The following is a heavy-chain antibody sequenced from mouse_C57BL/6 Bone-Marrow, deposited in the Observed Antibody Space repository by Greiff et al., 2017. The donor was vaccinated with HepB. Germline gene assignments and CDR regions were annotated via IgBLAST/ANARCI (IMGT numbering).Heavy chain of an antibody. CDR1: GYSFTDYN. D-gene: IGHD1-1*01. Sequence: EVKLQESGPELVKPGASVKISCKASGYSFTDYNMNWVKQSNGKSLEWIGVINPNYGTTSYNQKFKGKATLTVDQSSSTAYMQLNSLTSEDSAVYYCATLSTVVARGGYFDYWGQGTTLTVSS. CDR2: INPNYGTT. J-gene: IGHJ2*01. V-gene: IGHV1-39*01. CDR3: ATLSTVVARGGYFDY.